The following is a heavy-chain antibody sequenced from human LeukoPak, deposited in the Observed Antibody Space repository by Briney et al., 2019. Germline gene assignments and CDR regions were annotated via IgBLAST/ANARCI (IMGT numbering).Heavy chain of an antibody. CDR1: GYTFTGYY. CDR3: ARERIAAAGQDYYYYYGMDV. Sequence: GASVKVSCKASGYTFTGYYMHWVRQAPGQGLEWMGWINPNSGGTNYAQKFQGRVTMTRDTSISTAYMELSRLRSDDTAVYYCARERIAAAGQDYYYYYGMDVWGQGTTVTVSS. V-gene: IGHV1-2*02. CDR2: INPNSGGT. D-gene: IGHD6-13*01. J-gene: IGHJ6*02.